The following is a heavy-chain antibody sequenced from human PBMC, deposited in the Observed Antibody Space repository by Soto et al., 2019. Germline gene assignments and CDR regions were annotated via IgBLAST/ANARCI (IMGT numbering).Heavy chain of an antibody. Sequence: GSLRLSCAASGFTFSSYAMSWVRQAPGKGLEWVSAISGSGGSTYYADSVKGRFTISRDNSKNTLYLQMNSLRAEDTAVYYCEKVTGGSGPFDYWGQGTLVTVSS. CDR2: ISGSGGST. D-gene: IGHD2-15*01. V-gene: IGHV3-23*01. CDR3: EKVTGGSGPFDY. CDR1: GFTFSSYA. J-gene: IGHJ4*02.